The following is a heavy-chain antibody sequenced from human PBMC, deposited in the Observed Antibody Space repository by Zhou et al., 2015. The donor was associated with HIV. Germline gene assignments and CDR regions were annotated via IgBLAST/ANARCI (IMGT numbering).Heavy chain of an antibody. CDR2: IIPIFGTA. CDR3: AGYCSGGSCYLEETYYYYYMDV. Sequence: QVQLVQSGAEVKKPGSSVKVSCKASGGTFSSYAISWVRQAPGQGLEWMGGIIPIFGTANYAQKFQGRVTITADESTSTAYMELSSLRSEDTAVYYCAGYCSGGSCYLEETYYYYYMDVWGKGTTVTVSS. J-gene: IGHJ6*03. V-gene: IGHV1-69*01. D-gene: IGHD2-15*01. CDR1: GGTFSSYA.